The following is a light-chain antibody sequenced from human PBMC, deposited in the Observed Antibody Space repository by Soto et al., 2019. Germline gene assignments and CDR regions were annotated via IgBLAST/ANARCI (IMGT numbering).Light chain of an antibody. V-gene: IGLV1-40*01. CDR1: ISNIGRGYD. Sequence: QSVLTQPPSVSGAPGQRVTISCTGSISNIGRGYDVHWYQQLPGSAPRLLLSGDSNRPSGVPDRFSGSRSGTSASLAITGLQAEDEGDYYCQTFDSSLTISVVFGGGTKLTVL. CDR3: QTFDSSLTISVV. CDR2: GDS. J-gene: IGLJ2*01.